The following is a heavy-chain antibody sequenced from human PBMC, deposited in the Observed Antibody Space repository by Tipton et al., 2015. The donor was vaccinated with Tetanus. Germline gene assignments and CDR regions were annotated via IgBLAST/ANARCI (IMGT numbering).Heavy chain of an antibody. CDR2: VSASGNT. J-gene: IGHJ4*02. Sequence: SLRLSCAGSGFLISSYAMNWVRQVPGEGLEWVSGVSASGNTNYADSVDGRFTISRDNAKNTMYLRMNSLRAEDTATYYCAKLKSRGDSSAIEHWGQGTLVTVSS. CDR3: AKLKSRGDSSAIEH. V-gene: IGHV3-23*01. CDR1: GFLISSYA. D-gene: IGHD2-21*02.